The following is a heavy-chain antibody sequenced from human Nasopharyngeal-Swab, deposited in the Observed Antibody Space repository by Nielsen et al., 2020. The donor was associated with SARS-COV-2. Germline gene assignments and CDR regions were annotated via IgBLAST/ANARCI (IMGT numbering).Heavy chain of an antibody. Sequence: WIRQHPGKGLEWIASIYYGGSTYYNPSLKSRVTISLDTSKNHFSLKLTSVTAADTATFYCAGGRNGWYGVGDYWGQGTLVTVSS. J-gene: IGHJ4*02. V-gene: IGHV4-39*07. CDR3: AGGRNGWYGVGDY. D-gene: IGHD6-19*01. CDR2: IYYGGST.